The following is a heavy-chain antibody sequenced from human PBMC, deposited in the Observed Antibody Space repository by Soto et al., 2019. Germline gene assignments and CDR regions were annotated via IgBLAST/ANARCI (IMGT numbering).Heavy chain of an antibody. J-gene: IGHJ4*02. Sequence: GASMKVSCKASGGTFSSYAISWVRQAPGQGLEWMGGIIPIFGTANYAQKFQGRVTITADESTSTAYMELSSLRSEDTAVYHCARSWDGYYFDYWGQGXLVTVYS. D-gene: IGHD1-26*01. CDR2: IIPIFGTA. V-gene: IGHV1-69*13. CDR3: ARSWDGYYFDY. CDR1: GGTFSSYA.